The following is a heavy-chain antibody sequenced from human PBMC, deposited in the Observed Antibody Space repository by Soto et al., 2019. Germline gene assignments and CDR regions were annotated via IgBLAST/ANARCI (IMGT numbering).Heavy chain of an antibody. CDR1: GGSIRSYY. V-gene: IGHV4-59*12. Sequence: PSETLSLTCTVSGGSIRSYYCNWIRQPPGKGLEWFGYIYYSGSTYYNPSLKSRVTISVDTSKNQFSLKLSSVTAADTAVYYCARVCGGDCHYGMDVWGQGTTVTVSS. CDR2: IYYSGST. D-gene: IGHD2-21*02. CDR3: ARVCGGDCHYGMDV. J-gene: IGHJ6*02.